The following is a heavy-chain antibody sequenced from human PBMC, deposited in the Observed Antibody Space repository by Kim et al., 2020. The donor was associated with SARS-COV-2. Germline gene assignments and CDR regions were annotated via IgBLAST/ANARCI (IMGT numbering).Heavy chain of an antibody. D-gene: IGHD6-13*01. J-gene: IGHJ4*02. V-gene: IGHV3-23*01. CDR3: AKVGSSWSYYFDY. Sequence: GGSLRLSCAASGFTFSSYAMSWVRQAPGKGLEWVSAISGSGGSTYYADSVKGRVTISRDNSKNTLYLQMNSLRAEDTAVYYCAKVGSSWSYYFDYWGQGTLVTVSS. CDR1: GFTFSSYA. CDR2: ISGSGGST.